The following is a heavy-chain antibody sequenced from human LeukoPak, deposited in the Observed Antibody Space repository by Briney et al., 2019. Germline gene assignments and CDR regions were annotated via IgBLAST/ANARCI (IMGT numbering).Heavy chain of an antibody. D-gene: IGHD5-24*01. CDR1: GFTFSSYW. V-gene: IGHV3-7*04. CDR2: IKQDGSEK. J-gene: IGHJ4*02. CDR3: ARETEMANLDY. Sequence: GGSLRLSCTASGFTFSSYWMNWVRQAPGKGLEWVANIKQDGSEKYYVDSVKGRFTISRDNAKKSLYLQMNSLRAEDTAVYYCARETEMANLDYWGQGTLVTVS.